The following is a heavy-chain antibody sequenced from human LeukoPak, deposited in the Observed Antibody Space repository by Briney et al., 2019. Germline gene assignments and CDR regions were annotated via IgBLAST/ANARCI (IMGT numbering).Heavy chain of an antibody. Sequence: GGSLRLSCAASGFTFSNAWMSWVCQAPGKGLEWVGRIKSKTDGGTTDYAAPVKGRFTISRDDSKNTLYLQMNSLKTEDTAVYYWTTTDRSDGYNCGYWGQGTLVTVSS. CDR2: IKSKTDGGTT. J-gene: IGHJ4*02. D-gene: IGHD5-24*01. CDR3: TTTDRSDGYNCGY. V-gene: IGHV3-15*01. CDR1: GFTFSNAW.